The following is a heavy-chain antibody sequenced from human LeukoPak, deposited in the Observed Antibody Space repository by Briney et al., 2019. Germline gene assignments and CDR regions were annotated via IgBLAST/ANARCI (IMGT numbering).Heavy chain of an antibody. CDR1: GGSMSSTKW. CDR2: IYHSGST. Sequence: SETLSLTCAVSGGSMSSTKWWSWVRQPPRKGLEWIGEIYHSGSTNYNPSLKRRLTISVDKSKNQVSLNLSSVTAADTAVYYCATSMVMNHYCFDYWAQGTLVTVSS. J-gene: IGHJ4*02. D-gene: IGHD1-14*01. CDR3: ATSMVMNHYCFDY. V-gene: IGHV4-4*02.